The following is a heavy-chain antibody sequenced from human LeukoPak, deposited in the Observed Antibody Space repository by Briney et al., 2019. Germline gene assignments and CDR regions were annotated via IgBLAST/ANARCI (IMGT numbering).Heavy chain of an antibody. J-gene: IGHJ4*02. CDR3: ARADHDYYDSSGYLGY. D-gene: IGHD3-22*01. CDR1: GGSISSGSYY. Sequence: SETLSLTCTVSGGSISSGSYYWSWIRQPAGKGLEWIGRIYTSGSTKYNTSLKSRVTISVDTSKNQFSLKLSSVTAADTAVYYCARADHDYYDSSGYLGYWGQGTLVTVSS. CDR2: IYTSGST. V-gene: IGHV4-61*02.